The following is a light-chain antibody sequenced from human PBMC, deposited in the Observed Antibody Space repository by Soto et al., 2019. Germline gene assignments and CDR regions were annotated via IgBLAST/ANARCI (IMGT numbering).Light chain of an antibody. CDR3: SSYAGSNNLYV. CDR2: EVS. Sequence: QSVLTQPPSASGSPGQSVTISCTGTSSDVGGYNYVSWYQQHPGKAPKLMIYEVSQRPSGVPDRFSGSKSGNTASLTVSGLQAEDEADYYCSSYAGSNNLYVFGPGTK. J-gene: IGLJ1*01. CDR1: SSDVGGYNY. V-gene: IGLV2-8*01.